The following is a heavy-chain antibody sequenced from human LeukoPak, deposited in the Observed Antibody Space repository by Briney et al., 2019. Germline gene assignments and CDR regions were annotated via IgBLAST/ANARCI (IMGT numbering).Heavy chain of an antibody. D-gene: IGHD3-10*01. Sequence: GGSLRLSCAASGFTFSRYWMSWVRQAPGKGLEWVANIKQDGSEKYYVDSVKGRFTISRDNAKNSLYLQMNSLRAEDTAVYYCAREGHYYGSGELPNYWGHGSLVTVSS. V-gene: IGHV3-7*01. CDR3: AREGHYYGSGELPNY. J-gene: IGHJ4*01. CDR1: GFTFSRYW. CDR2: IKQDGSEK.